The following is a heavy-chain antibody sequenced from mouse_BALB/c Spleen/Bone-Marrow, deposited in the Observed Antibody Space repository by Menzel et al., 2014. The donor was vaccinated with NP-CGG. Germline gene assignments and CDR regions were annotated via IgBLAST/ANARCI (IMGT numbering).Heavy chain of an antibody. CDR3: AGHRGHWGREFAY. J-gene: IGHJ3*01. V-gene: IGHV5-12-1*01. D-gene: IGHD4-1*01. CDR1: GFAFXNYD. CDR2: ISSGGGST. Sequence: EVKLVESGGGLVKPGGSLKLSCAASGFAFXNYDMSWVRQTPEKRLEWVAYISSGGGSTYYLDTVRGRFTISRDNAKNTLYLQMGKLKSEDTDMYDCAGHRGHWGREFAYWGRGTLVTVSA.